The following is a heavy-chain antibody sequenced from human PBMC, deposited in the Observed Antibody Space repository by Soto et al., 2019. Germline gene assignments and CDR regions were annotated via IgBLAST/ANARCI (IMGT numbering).Heavy chain of an antibody. Sequence: LSLTCTVSGGSISSGDYYWSWIRQPPGKGLEWIGYIYYSGSTYYNPSLKSRVTISVDTSKNQFSLKLSSVTAADTAVYYCARALSPTYDYVWGSHYFDYWGQGTLVTVSA. D-gene: IGHD3-16*01. CDR1: GGSISSGDYY. CDR3: ARALSPTYDYVWGSHYFDY. CDR2: IYYSGST. J-gene: IGHJ4*02. V-gene: IGHV4-30-4*01.